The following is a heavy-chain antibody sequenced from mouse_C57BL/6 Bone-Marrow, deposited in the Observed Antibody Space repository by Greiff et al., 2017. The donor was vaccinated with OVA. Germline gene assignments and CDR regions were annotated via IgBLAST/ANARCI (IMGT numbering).Heavy chain of an antibody. V-gene: IGHV6-4*01. Sequence: DVNLEVSGGGLVKPGGSMQLFCVASGFTFVDGWMDWVRQSPEKGLEWVAEIANKANNYATYYPESVKGRFTISRDDFKSSVYLHMNSLRAEDTGIYYCTRGVYYDYDEGPYYYAMDYWGQGTSVTVSS. J-gene: IGHJ4*01. CDR2: IANKANNYAT. D-gene: IGHD2-4*01. CDR1: GFTFVDGW. CDR3: TRGVYYDYDEGPYYYAMDY.